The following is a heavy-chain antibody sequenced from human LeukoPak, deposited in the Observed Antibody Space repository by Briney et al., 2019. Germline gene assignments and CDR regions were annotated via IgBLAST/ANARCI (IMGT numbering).Heavy chain of an antibody. CDR3: ARGSGGYSP. D-gene: IGHD6-19*01. CDR1: GYNFASSW. CDR2: IYPGDSDT. V-gene: IGHV5-51*01. J-gene: IGHJ4*02. Sequence: GASLQISGKGSGYNFASSWIAWVRPVPGKGLEWMEIIYPGDSDTRYNPSCQGQVTFSADTSISTAYPQWSSLKASDTAMYYCARGSGGYSPWGQGTLVTVSS.